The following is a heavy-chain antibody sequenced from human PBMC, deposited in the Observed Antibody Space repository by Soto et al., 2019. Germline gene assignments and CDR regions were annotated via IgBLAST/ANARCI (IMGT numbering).Heavy chain of an antibody. D-gene: IGHD1-26*01. J-gene: IGHJ2*01. CDR3: ARVYGSYYEVWYFDL. V-gene: IGHV4-30-4*01. CDR2: IYYSGST. Sequence: QVQLQESGPGLVKPSQTLSLTCTVSGGSISSGDYYWSWIRQPTGKGLEWIGYIYYSGSTYYNPSLKSRVTISVDTSKNQFSLKLSSVTAADTAVYYCARVYGSYYEVWYFDLWGRGTLVTVSS. CDR1: GGSISSGDYY.